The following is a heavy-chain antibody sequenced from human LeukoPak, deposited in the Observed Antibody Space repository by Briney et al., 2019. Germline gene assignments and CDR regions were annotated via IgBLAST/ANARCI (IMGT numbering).Heavy chain of an antibody. CDR1: GFTFSSYA. Sequence: GGSLRLSCAASGFTFSSYAMHWVRQAPGKGLEWVAVISYDGSNKYYADSVKGRFTISRDNSKNTLYLQMNSLRAEDTAVYYCARGIVVVPAVSIDYWGQGTLVTVSS. V-gene: IGHV3-30-3*01. CDR2: ISYDGSNK. J-gene: IGHJ4*02. CDR3: ARGIVVVPAVSIDY. D-gene: IGHD2-2*01.